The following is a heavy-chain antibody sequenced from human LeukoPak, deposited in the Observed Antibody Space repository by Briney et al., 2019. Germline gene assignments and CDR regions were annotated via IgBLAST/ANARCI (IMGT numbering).Heavy chain of an antibody. D-gene: IGHD1-26*01. CDR3: ARDASWELLRYLDY. V-gene: IGHV3-30*19. CDR1: GFTFSNFY. J-gene: IGHJ4*02. CDR2: ISYDENDK. Sequence: GGSLRLSCATSGFTFSNFYMHWVRQAPGKGLEWVAVISYDENDKHYADSVKGRFTISRDNSKNTIYLQMNILRAEDTAVYYCARDASWELLRYLDYWGQGTLVTVSS.